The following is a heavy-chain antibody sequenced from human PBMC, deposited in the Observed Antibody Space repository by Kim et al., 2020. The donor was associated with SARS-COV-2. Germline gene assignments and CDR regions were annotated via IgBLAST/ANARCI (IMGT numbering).Heavy chain of an antibody. J-gene: IGHJ5*02. D-gene: IGHD4-17*01. Sequence: YNPSLKSRVTISVDTSKDQFSLKLSSGTAADTAVYYCARHDYGNKWFDPWGQGTLVTVSS. V-gene: IGHV4-39*01. CDR3: ARHDYGNKWFDP.